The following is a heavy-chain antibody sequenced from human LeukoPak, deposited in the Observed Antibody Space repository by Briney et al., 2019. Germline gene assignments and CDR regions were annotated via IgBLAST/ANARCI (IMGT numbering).Heavy chain of an antibody. CDR1: GFTFSSYG. Sequence: PGGSLRLSCAASGFTFSSYGMHWVRQAPGKGLEWVADIWYGGTNKYYAYSVRGRFTISRDNSKNTVYLQMNSLRAEDTAVYYRAKDESPYSSSWFDYWGQGTLVTVSS. J-gene: IGHJ5*01. V-gene: IGHV3-33*06. CDR2: IWYGGTNK. CDR3: AKDESPYSSSWFDY. D-gene: IGHD6-13*01.